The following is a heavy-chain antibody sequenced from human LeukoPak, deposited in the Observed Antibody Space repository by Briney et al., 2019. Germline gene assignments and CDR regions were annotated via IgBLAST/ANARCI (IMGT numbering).Heavy chain of an antibody. V-gene: IGHV4-4*07. Sequence: SETLSLTCSVSGDSVRYSYWGWLRQPAGKGLEFIGRLSEKESPNYNPSLKSRVTMSLDTSKNQLSLRLTSVTAADTAVYYCVRGFHVSVNNWFDYWGQGALVTVSS. CDR1: GDSVRYSY. J-gene: IGHJ4*02. CDR2: LSEKESP. CDR3: VRGFHVSVNNWFDY. D-gene: IGHD3-10*01.